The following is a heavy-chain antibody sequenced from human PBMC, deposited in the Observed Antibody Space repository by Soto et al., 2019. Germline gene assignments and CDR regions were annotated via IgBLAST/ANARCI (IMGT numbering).Heavy chain of an antibody. CDR1: GYTFTSYA. J-gene: IGHJ4*02. Sequence: QVQLVQSGAEVKKPGASVKVSCKASGYTFTSYAMHWVRQAPGQRLEWMGWINAGNGNTKYSQKFQGRVTITRDTSASTAYMELSSLRCEDTAVYCCAWSIVVVTASDYWGQGTLVTVSS. V-gene: IGHV1-3*01. D-gene: IGHD2-21*02. CDR2: INAGNGNT. CDR3: AWSIVVVTASDY.